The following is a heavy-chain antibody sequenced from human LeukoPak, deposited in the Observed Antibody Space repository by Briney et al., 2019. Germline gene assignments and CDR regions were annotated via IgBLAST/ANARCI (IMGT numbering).Heavy chain of an antibody. CDR2: INHSGYT. J-gene: IGHJ4*02. V-gene: IGHV4-34*01. CDR3: TRMTTGHDY. Sequence: SETLSLTCAVTGVSFDDYYWAWVRQTPGKGLEWIGEINHSGYTNDSPSLKSRVTLSIDTSRKQFSLNLRSVTVADAGIYYCTRMTTGHDYWGQGTLVTVSS. CDR1: GVSFDDYY. D-gene: IGHD4-17*01.